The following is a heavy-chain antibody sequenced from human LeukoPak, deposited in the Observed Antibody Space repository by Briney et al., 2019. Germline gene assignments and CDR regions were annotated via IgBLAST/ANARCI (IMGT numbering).Heavy chain of an antibody. CDR3: ATGYDFWSGFRYYMDV. Sequence: ASVKVSCKVSGYTFTDYYMHWVRQAPGKGLEWMGLVDPEDGETIYAEKFQGRVTITADTSTDTAYMELSSLRSEDTAVYYCATGYDFWSGFRYYMDVWGKGTTVTVSS. CDR2: VDPEDGET. V-gene: IGHV1-69-2*01. J-gene: IGHJ6*03. D-gene: IGHD3-3*01. CDR1: GYTFTDYY.